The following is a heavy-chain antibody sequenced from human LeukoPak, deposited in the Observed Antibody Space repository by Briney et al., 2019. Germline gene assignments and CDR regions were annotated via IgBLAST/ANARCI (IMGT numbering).Heavy chain of an antibody. V-gene: IGHV3-74*01. Sequence: GGSLRLSCAASGFTFSSYWMHWVRQAPGKGLVWVSRINSDGRNINYADSVKGRFTISRDNAKNMLYLQMNSLRGEDTAVYYCAPHLSVIVPSAQYGMDFWGQGTTVSVSS. D-gene: IGHD2/OR15-2a*01. CDR3: APHLSVIVPSAQYGMDF. CDR1: GFTFSSYW. CDR2: INSDGRNI. J-gene: IGHJ6*02.